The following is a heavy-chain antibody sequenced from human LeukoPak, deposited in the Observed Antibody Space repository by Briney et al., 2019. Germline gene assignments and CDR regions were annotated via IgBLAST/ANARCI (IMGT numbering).Heavy chain of an antibody. CDR2: ISGLGGST. J-gene: IGHJ4*02. V-gene: IGHV3-23*01. CDR3: ARDVEARISAAGTFDY. D-gene: IGHD6-13*01. Sequence: GGSLRLSCEASGFTFSNYAMSWVRQAPGKGLEWVSVISGLGGSTYYADSVKGRFAISRDNSKSTLWLQMNSLRADDTAIYYCARDVEARISAAGTFDYWGQGSLVTVSS. CDR1: GFTFSNYA.